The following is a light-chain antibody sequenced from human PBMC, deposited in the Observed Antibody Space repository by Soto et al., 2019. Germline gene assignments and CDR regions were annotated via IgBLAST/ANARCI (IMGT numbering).Light chain of an antibody. J-gene: IGKJ1*01. CDR2: GAS. CDR1: QSVSSSY. Sequence: EIVLTQSPGTLSLSPGERATLSCRSRQSVSSSYLAWYQQRPGLAPRLLIYGASIRATCIPDRFSGSGSGTDFTLTISRLEPEDFAVYFCQQHGSSPWTFGQGTKVDIK. CDR3: QQHGSSPWT. V-gene: IGKV3-20*01.